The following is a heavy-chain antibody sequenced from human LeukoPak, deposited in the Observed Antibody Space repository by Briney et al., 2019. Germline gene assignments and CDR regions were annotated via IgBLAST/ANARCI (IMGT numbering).Heavy chain of an antibody. V-gene: IGHV3-74*01. CDR1: GFTFSSYC. D-gene: IGHD1-26*01. J-gene: IGHJ5*02. CDR2: IKGDGSTT. Sequence: GGSLRLSCAASGFTFSSYCMHWVRQAPGKGLVWVSRIKGDGSTTSYADSVKGRFTISRDNAKNTLYLQMNSLRAEDTPVYIWARSDYYVACGEEALVAVSS. CDR3: ARSDYYVA.